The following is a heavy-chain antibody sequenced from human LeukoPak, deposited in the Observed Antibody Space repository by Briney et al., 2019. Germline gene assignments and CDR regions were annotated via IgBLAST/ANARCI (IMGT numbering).Heavy chain of an antibody. CDR2: IKQDGSEK. CDR3: AKEPYCSSTSCIGEYFQR. D-gene: IGHD2-2*01. Sequence: GGSLRLSCAASGFTFSSYWMSWVRQAPGKGLEWVANIKQDGSEKHYVDSVKGRFTISRDNSKNTLYLKMNSLRAEDTAVYYCAKEPYCSSTSCIGEYFQRWGQGTLVTVSS. J-gene: IGHJ1*01. V-gene: IGHV3-7*01. CDR1: GFTFSSYW.